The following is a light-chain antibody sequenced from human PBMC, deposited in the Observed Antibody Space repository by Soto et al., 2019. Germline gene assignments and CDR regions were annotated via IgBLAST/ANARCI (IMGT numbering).Light chain of an antibody. V-gene: IGKV3-20*01. J-gene: IGKJ5*01. Sequence: EIMLTQSPGTLSLSPGGRATLSCRASQSVNNRRLAWYQQKPGQAPRFLIYGSSTRPIGIPDRFSGSGSGTDFTLTISRLEPEDFAVYYCQQYGSSLIFGQGTRLEIK. CDR3: QQYGSSLI. CDR1: QSVNNRR. CDR2: GSS.